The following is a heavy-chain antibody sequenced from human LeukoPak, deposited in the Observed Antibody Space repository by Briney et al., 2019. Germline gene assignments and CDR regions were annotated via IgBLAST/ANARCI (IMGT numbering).Heavy chain of an antibody. D-gene: IGHD4-17*01. CDR3: AREGYGDYDFDY. CDR1: GFSVGNNY. V-gene: IGHV3-53*01. CDR2: IYSGGST. J-gene: IGHJ4*02. Sequence: GGSLRLSCAASGFSVGNNYMSWVRQAPGKGLEWVSVIYSGGSTHYADSVKGRFTISRDSSKNTLYLQMNTLRAEDTAVYYCAREGYGDYDFDYWGQGTLVTVSS.